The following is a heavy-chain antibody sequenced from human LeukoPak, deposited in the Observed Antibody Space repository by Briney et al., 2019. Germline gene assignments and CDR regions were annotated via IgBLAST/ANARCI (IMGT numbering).Heavy chain of an antibody. CDR3: ARDPYYDFWNPILSAFDI. Sequence: SQTLSLTCAISGDSVSSNSAAWNWIRQSPSRGLEWLGRTYYRSKWYNDYAVSVKSRITINPDTSKNQFSLQLNSVTPEDTAVYYCARDPYYDFWNPILSAFDIWGQGTMVTVSS. CDR1: GDSVSSNSAA. J-gene: IGHJ3*02. V-gene: IGHV6-1*01. CDR2: TYYRSKWYN. D-gene: IGHD3-3*01.